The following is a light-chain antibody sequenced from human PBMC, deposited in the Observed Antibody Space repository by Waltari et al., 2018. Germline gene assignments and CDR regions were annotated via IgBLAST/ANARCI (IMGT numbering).Light chain of an antibody. Sequence: QAVVTQEPSLTVSPGGTVTLTCGSSTGAVTSGHYPYWFQQNPGQAPRTLIYNTNTKHSWTPARFSGVLLGGKAALTLSGAQPEDEAEYYCLLSYSDAVVFGGGTKLTVL. CDR3: LLSYSDAVV. CDR1: TGAVTSGHY. CDR2: NTN. V-gene: IGLV7-46*01. J-gene: IGLJ2*01.